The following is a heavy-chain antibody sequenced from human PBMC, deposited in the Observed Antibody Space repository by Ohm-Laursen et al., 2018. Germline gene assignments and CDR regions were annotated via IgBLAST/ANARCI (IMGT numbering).Heavy chain of an antibody. CDR3: AKDIVADYYYGMDV. CDR2: ISWNSGSI. J-gene: IGHJ6*02. Sequence: SLRLSCTASGFTFDDYAMHWVRQAPGKGLEWVSGISWNSGSIGYADSVKGRFTISRDNAKNSLYLQMNSLRAEDTALYYCAKDIVADYYYGMDVWGQGTTVTVSS. CDR1: GFTFDDYA. V-gene: IGHV3-9*01. D-gene: IGHD5-12*01.